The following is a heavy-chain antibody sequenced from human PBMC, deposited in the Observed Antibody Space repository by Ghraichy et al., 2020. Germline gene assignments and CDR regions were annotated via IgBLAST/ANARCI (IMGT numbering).Heavy chain of an antibody. CDR2: IYSTGNT. CDR3: ARSSFHYYGMDV. J-gene: IGHJ6*02. V-gene: IGHV4-39*01. CDR1: GDSLTLSGYY. D-gene: IGHD6-6*01. Sequence: SETLSLTCTVSGDSLTLSGYYWGWIRQPPGKELEWIGTIYSTGNTYYHPSLKSRVTLSVDTSKNQFSLKLTSVSAADTAVYYCARSSFHYYGMDVWGHGTTVTVSS.